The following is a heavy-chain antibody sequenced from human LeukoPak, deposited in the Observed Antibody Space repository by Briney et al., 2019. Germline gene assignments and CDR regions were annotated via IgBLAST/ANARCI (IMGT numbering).Heavy chain of an antibody. Sequence: GGSLRLSCADSVFTFSSYAMSWVRQAPGKGLEWVSAISGSGGSTYYADSVKGRFTISRDNSKNTLYLQMNSLRAEDTAIYYCAKARSGYSYERDLDYWGQGTLVTVSS. D-gene: IGHD5-18*01. CDR1: VFTFSSYA. CDR3: AKARSGYSYERDLDY. CDR2: ISGSGGST. V-gene: IGHV3-23*01. J-gene: IGHJ4*02.